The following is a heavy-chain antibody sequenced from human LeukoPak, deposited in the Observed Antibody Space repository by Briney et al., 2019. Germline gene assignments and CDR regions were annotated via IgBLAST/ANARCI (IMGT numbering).Heavy chain of an antibody. Sequence: GGSLRLSCAASGFTFSDYYMSWIRQAPGKGLEWVSYISSSGSTIYYADSVKGRFTISRENAKNSLYLQMNSLRAGDTAVYYCARGKRFYHKTYYFDYWGQGTLVTVSS. V-gene: IGHV3-11*04. J-gene: IGHJ4*02. CDR3: ARGKRFYHKTYYFDY. CDR2: ISSSGSTI. CDR1: GFTFSDYY. D-gene: IGHD1-14*01.